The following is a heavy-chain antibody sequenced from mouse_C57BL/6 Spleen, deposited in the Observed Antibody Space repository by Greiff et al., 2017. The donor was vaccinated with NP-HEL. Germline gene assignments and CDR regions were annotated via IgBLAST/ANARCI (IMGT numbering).Heavy chain of an antibody. CDR3: ASYRSSYVLYAMDY. J-gene: IGHJ4*01. Sequence: EVKLQESGPELVKPGASVKMSCKASGYTFTDYNMHWVKQSHGKSLEWIGYINPNNGGTSYNQKFKGKATLTVNKSSSTAYMELRSLTSEDSAVYYCASYRSSYVLYAMDYWGQGTSVTVSS. V-gene: IGHV1-22*01. D-gene: IGHD1-1*01. CDR2: INPNNGGT. CDR1: GYTFTDYN.